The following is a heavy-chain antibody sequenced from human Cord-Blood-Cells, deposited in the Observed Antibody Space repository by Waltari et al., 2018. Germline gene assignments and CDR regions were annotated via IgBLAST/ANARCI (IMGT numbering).Heavy chain of an antibody. V-gene: IGHV4-59*01. Sequence: QVQLQESGPGLVKPSETLSLTCTVSGGSISSYHWSWIRQPPGKGLEWIGYIYYSGSTNYNPSLKSRVTISVDTSKNQFSLKLSSVTAADTAVYYCARAGSGSYYYYYGMDVWGQGTTVTVSS. J-gene: IGHJ6*02. CDR2: IYYSGST. CDR3: ARAGSGSYYYYYGMDV. CDR1: GGSISSYH. D-gene: IGHD3-10*01.